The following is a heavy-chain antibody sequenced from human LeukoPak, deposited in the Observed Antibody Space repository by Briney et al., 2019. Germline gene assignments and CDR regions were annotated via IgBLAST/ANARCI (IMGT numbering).Heavy chain of an antibody. V-gene: IGHV3-21*01. D-gene: IGHD2-2*02. Sequence: GGSLRLSCAASGFTFSSYSMNWVRQAPGKGLEWVSSISSSSSYIYYADSVKGRSTISRDDSKNTLYLHMSSLRAEDTAVYYCARDCSSTSCYTSQNAFDIWGQGTMVTVSS. CDR1: GFTFSSYS. CDR2: ISSSSSYI. CDR3: ARDCSSTSCYTSQNAFDI. J-gene: IGHJ3*02.